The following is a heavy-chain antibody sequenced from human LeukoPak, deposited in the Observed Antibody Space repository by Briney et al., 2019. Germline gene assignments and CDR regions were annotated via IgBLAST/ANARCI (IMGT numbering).Heavy chain of an antibody. CDR1: GGTFSSYA. J-gene: IGHJ6*03. D-gene: IGHD3-3*01. CDR2: IIPIFGTA. Sequence: ASVKVSCKASGGTFSSYAISWVRQAPGQGLEWMGGIIPIFGTANYAQKFQGRVTITTDESTSTAYMELSSLRSEDTAVYYCASGYDFWSGYSPYYYYMDVWGKGTTVTVSS. CDR3: ASGYDFWSGYSPYYYYMDV. V-gene: IGHV1-69*05.